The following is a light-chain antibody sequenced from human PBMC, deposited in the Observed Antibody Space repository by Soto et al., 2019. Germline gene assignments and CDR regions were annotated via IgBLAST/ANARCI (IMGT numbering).Light chain of an antibody. Sequence: EIVFTQYSGTLSLSPGERATLSCRASQSVSSSYLAWYQQKPGQAPRILMYDASTRATGISARFSGSGSGTEFTLTISSLQSEDFAVYYCQQYHNWPITFGQGTRLEI. J-gene: IGKJ5*01. CDR2: DAS. CDR1: QSVSSSY. V-gene: IGKV3-15*01. CDR3: QQYHNWPIT.